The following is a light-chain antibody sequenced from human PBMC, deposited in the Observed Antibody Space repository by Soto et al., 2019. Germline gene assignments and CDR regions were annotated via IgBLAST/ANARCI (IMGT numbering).Light chain of an antibody. CDR3: MQGIQLPGT. Sequence: DIVMTQTPVSLSVTPGQSASISCKSSQSLLHDNGKTFLYWYLQKAGQPPQFLIYEVSNRASGVQDRFSGSGSGTDFTLKLNRVEAEDVGIYYCMQGIQLPGTFGQGTRLEIK. J-gene: IGKJ5*01. V-gene: IGKV2D-29*01. CDR2: EVS. CDR1: QSLLHDNGKTF.